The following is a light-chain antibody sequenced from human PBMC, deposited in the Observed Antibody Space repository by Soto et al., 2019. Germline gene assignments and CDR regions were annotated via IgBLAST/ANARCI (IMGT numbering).Light chain of an antibody. CDR1: QSVSSTS. J-gene: IGKJ4*01. Sequence: VFTQSPSAMSLSPGERATLSCRASQSVSSTSLAWYQQKPGQAPRLLIYGASSRATGIPDRFSGSGSGTDFTLTISRLEPEDFAVYYCQQFGNSPLTFGGGTRVDIK. V-gene: IGKV3-20*01. CDR3: QQFGNSPLT. CDR2: GAS.